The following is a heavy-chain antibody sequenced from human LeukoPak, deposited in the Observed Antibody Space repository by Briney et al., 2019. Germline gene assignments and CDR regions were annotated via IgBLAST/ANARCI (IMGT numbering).Heavy chain of an antibody. D-gene: IGHD3/OR15-3a*01. CDR3: ARERTLLYYFDY. CDR1: GGSISSGDYC. Sequence: SETLSLTCTVSGGSISSGDYCWSWIRQPPGKGLEWIGYIYYSGSTYYNPSLKSRVTISVDTSKNQFSLKLSSVTAADTAVYYCARERTLLYYFDYWGQGALVTVSS. CDR2: IYYSGST. V-gene: IGHV4-30-4*01. J-gene: IGHJ4*02.